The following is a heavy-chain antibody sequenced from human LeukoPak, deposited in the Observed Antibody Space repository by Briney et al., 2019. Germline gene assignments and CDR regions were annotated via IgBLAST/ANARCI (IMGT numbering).Heavy chain of an antibody. D-gene: IGHD1-1*01. CDR1: GGSISTYY. CDR2: IYYSGST. V-gene: IGHV4-59*01. CDR3: ARVRTAGTTYDAFYI. J-gene: IGHJ3*02. Sequence: TSETLSLTCTVSGGSISTYYWSWIRQPPGRGLEWIGDIYYSGSTNYSPSLKSRVTISVDTSKNQFSLRLTSLTAADTAVYYCARVRTAGTTYDAFYIWGQGTMVTVSS.